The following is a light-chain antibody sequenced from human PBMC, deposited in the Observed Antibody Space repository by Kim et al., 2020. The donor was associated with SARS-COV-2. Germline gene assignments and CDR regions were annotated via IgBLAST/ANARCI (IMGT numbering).Light chain of an antibody. Sequence: DIVMTQSPESLPVSLGERATIHCRSSQSVFHDSNKKIYLAWFQHKLGQSPQLLIYWASVRASGVPDRFTGSGTATDFTLTIDNLRAEDVASYYCLQYFTTPLTFGGGTKLEI. CDR3: LQYFTTPLT. CDR2: WAS. J-gene: IGKJ4*01. CDR1: QSVFHDSNKKIY. V-gene: IGKV4-1*01.